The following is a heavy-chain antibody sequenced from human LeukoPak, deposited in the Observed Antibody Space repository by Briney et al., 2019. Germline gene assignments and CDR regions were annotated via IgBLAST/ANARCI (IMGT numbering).Heavy chain of an antibody. CDR3: ARRLLETYYYDSSGYTDAFDI. Sequence: SETLSLTCTVSGGSISSGGYYWSWIRQHPGKGLEWIGYIYYSGSTYYNPSLKSRVTISVDTSKNQFSLKLSPVTAADTAVYYCARRLLETYYYDSSGYTDAFDIWGQGTMVTVSS. V-gene: IGHV4-31*03. CDR2: IYYSGST. J-gene: IGHJ3*02. CDR1: GGSISSGGYY. D-gene: IGHD3-22*01.